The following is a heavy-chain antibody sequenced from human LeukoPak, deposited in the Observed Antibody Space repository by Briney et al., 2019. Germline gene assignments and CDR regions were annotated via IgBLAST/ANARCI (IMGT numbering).Heavy chain of an antibody. J-gene: IGHJ4*02. CDR2: IWYDGSNK. CDR1: GFTFSSYG. D-gene: IGHD6-13*01. Sequence: GRSLRLSCAASGFTFSSYGMHWVRQAPGKGLEWVAVIWYDGSNKYYADSVKGRFTISRDNSKNTLYLQMNSPRAEDTAVYYCARDRSKLKAAGTTGVDYWGQGTLVTVSS. CDR3: ARDRSKLKAAGTTGVDY. V-gene: IGHV3-33*01.